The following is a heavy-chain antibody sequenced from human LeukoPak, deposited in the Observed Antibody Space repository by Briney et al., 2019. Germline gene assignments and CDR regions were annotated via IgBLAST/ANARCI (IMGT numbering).Heavy chain of an antibody. CDR2: INHSGST. CDR1: GGSFSGYY. CDR3: ARIAAAGIDY. D-gene: IGHD6-13*01. Sequence: SETLSLTCAVYGGSFSGYYWSWIRQPPGKGLEWIGEINHSGSTNYNPSLKSRVTISVDTSKNQFSLKLSSVTAADTAVYYCARIAAAGIDYWGRGTLVTVSS. V-gene: IGHV4-34*01. J-gene: IGHJ4*02.